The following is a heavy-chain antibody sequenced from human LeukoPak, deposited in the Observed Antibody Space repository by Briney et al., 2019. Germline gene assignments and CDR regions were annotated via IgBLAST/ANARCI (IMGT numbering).Heavy chain of an antibody. J-gene: IGHJ4*02. CDR1: GYSISSGYY. D-gene: IGHD2-2*01. Sequence: PSETLSLTCTVSGYSISSGYYWGWLRQPPGKGLGWIGSIYHSGSTYYNPSLKSRVTISVDTSKNPFSLKLSSLTAADTAVYYCASNEDCSSTSCYARDPFDYWGQGTLVTVSS. V-gene: IGHV4-38-2*02. CDR2: IYHSGST. CDR3: ASNEDCSSTSCYARDPFDY.